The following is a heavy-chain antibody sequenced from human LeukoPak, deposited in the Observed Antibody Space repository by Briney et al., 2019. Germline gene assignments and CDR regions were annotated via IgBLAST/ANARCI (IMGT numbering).Heavy chain of an antibody. CDR3: AKYSGVLEQWGSAYYLDF. D-gene: IGHD3-16*01. V-gene: IGHV3-23*01. CDR1: GFTFSSYA. CDR2: ISGSGGST. Sequence: GGPLRLSCAASGFTFSSYAMSWVRQAPGKGLEWVSAISGSGGSTYYADSVKGRFTISRDNSKNTLYLQMNGLRAEDTAVYYCAKYSGVLEQWGSAYYLDFWGQGTLVTVSS. J-gene: IGHJ4*02.